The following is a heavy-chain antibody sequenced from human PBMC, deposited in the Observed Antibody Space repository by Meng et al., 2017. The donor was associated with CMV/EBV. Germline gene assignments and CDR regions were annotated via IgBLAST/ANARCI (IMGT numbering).Heavy chain of an antibody. Sequence: ASVKVSCKASGYTFTGYYMHWVRQAPGQGLEWMGWINPNSGGTNYAQKFQGRVTMTRDTSISTAYMELSRLRSDDTAVYYCARGPYIAAATGGRFDYWGQGTLVTV. CDR2: INPNSGGT. CDR1: GYTFTGYY. CDR3: ARGPYIAAATGGRFDY. D-gene: IGHD6-13*01. J-gene: IGHJ4*02. V-gene: IGHV1-2*02.